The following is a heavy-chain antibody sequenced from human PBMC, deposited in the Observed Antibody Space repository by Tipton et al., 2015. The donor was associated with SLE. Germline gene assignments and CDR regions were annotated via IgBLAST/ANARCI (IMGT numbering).Heavy chain of an antibody. CDR3: ARDLDFWSGFDV. CDR1: GGSISSDGNY. CDR2: IYYSGTT. Sequence: TLSLTCTVSGGSISSDGNYWTWIRQHPGKGLEWIGYIYYSGTTYYNPSLKSRLTISVDTSKNQFSLRLRSVTAADTAVYYCARDLDFWSGFDVWGKGTTVTVSS. V-gene: IGHV4-31*03. J-gene: IGHJ6*04. D-gene: IGHD3-3*01.